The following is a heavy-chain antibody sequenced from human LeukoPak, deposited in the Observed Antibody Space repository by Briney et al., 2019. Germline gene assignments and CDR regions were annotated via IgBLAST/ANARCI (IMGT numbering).Heavy chain of an antibody. Sequence: GGSLRLSCAASGFTFSSYSMNWVRQAPGKGREWVSSISSSSSYIYYADSVKGRFTISRDNAKNSLYLQMNSLRAEDTAVYYCARDMVRGGGDYWGQGTLVTVSS. D-gene: IGHD3-10*01. J-gene: IGHJ4*02. V-gene: IGHV3-21*01. CDR3: ARDMVRGGGDY. CDR2: ISSSSSYI. CDR1: GFTFSSYS.